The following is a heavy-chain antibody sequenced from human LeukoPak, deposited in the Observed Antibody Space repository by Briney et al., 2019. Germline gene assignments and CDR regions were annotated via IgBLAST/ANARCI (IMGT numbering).Heavy chain of an antibody. D-gene: IGHD6-19*01. V-gene: IGHV3-30*15. CDR2: IRSNISNK. CDR3: ARGYSSGWFN. J-gene: IGHJ4*02. Sequence: GGSLRLSCAASGVTFRSYAMHWVRQAPGKGLEWVAGIRSNISNKYYADSFKGRVTISRDNSTNTLYLQMSSLRSEDTAVYYCARGYSSGWFNWGEGTLVTASS. CDR1: GVTFRSYA.